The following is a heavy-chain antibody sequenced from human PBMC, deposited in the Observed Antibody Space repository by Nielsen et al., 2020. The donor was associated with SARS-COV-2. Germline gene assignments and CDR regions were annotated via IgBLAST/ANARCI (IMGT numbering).Heavy chain of an antibody. V-gene: IGHV4-31*03. Sequence: SETLSLTCTVSGESINSEGYHRSCIRHNPGKCLAWIGSIDYRVSTYYNTSLRSRASISVDTSKNQFSLRLISVTAADTAVYYCARDDPQRLLHVGWYDPWGRGTLVTVSS. CDR3: ARDDPQRLLHVGWYDP. CDR2: IDYRVST. D-gene: IGHD1-26*01. CDR1: GESINSEGYH. J-gene: IGHJ5*02.